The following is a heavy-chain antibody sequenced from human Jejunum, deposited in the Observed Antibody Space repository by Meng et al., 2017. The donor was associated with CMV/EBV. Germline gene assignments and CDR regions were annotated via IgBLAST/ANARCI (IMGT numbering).Heavy chain of an antibody. CDR1: GGSVNNYY. CDR2: FYSSDTY. CDR3: VRGPGASTREGFDY. D-gene: IGHD1-26*01. J-gene: IGHJ4*02. V-gene: IGHV4-4*07. Sequence: QVQLQESGPGLVKPLATLSLTCTVSGGSVNNYYWSWIRQSAGKGLEWIGRFYSSDTYNYHPSLDSRVTMSLDTSKNQFSLNLRSVTAADTATYYCVRGPGASTREGFDYWGLGTLVTVSS.